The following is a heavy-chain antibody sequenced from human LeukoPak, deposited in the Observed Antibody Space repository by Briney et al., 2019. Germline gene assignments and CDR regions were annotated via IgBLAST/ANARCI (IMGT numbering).Heavy chain of an antibody. CDR2: IWYDGSNK. CDR1: GFTFSSYG. V-gene: IGHV3-33*01. D-gene: IGHD6-19*01. CDR3: ARDRGSGWYYFDY. J-gene: IGHJ4*02. Sequence: QPGGSLRLSCAASGFTFSSYGMHWVRQAPGKGLEWVAVIWYDGSNKYYADSVKGRFTISRDNSKNTLYLQMNSLRAEDTAVYYCARDRGSGWYYFDYWGQGTLVTVSS.